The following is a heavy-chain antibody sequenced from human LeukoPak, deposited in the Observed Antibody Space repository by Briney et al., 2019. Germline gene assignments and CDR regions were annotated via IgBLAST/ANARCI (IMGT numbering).Heavy chain of an antibody. Sequence: PSEALSLTCTVSGGSISSYYWSWIRQPAGKGLEWIGRIYTSGSTNYNASLKSRVSMSVDTSKNQFSLKLSSVTAADTAVFYCARENSGSYREFDYWGQGTLVTVSS. J-gene: IGHJ4*02. CDR3: ARENSGSYREFDY. D-gene: IGHD1-26*01. CDR1: GGSISSYY. CDR2: IYTSGST. V-gene: IGHV4-4*07.